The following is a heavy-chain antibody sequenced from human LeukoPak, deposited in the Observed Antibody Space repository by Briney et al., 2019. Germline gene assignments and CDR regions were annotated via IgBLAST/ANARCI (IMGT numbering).Heavy chain of an antibody. V-gene: IGHV3-48*04. D-gene: IGHD4-17*01. CDR1: GFTFSSYW. CDR3: ARDATTELGTVYMDV. CDR2: ISTSGSSI. J-gene: IGHJ6*03. Sequence: GGSLRLSCAASGFTFSSYWMSWVRQAPGKGLEWLSHISTSGSSIHYADSVKGRFTISRDNAKNSLYLQMNSLRVEDTAVYYCARDATTELGTVYMDVWGKGTTVTISS.